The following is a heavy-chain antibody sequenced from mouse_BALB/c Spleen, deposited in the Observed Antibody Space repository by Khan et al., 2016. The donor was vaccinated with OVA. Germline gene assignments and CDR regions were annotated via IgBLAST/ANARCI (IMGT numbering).Heavy chain of an antibody. CDR2: IWTGGGT. V-gene: IGHV2-9-2*01. CDR3: GRRGNDYGSFYWYFDV. Sequence: QVQLKQSGPGLVAPSQSLSITCTVSGFSLTNYDISWIRQPPGKGLEWLGVIWTGGGTNYNSAFMSRLSISKDNSKSQVFLKMNSLQSDDTAIYYCGRRGNDYGSFYWYFDVWGAGTTVTVSS. J-gene: IGHJ1*01. CDR1: GFSLTNYD. D-gene: IGHD1-1*01.